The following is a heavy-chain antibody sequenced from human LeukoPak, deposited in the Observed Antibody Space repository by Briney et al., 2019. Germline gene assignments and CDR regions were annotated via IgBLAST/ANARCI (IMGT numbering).Heavy chain of an antibody. J-gene: IGHJ4*02. V-gene: IGHV3-7*01. CDR3: ARFGYVAAVDV. CDR2: INPAGSET. D-gene: IGHD2-15*01. CDR1: GFSFSAYW. Sequence: HSGGSLRLSCAASGFSFSAYWMTWVRQAPGTGLEWVANINPAGSETYYVDPVKGRFSISRDNVKNLVYLQMNSLRAEDTAVYHCARFGYVAAVDVWGQGIPVAVS.